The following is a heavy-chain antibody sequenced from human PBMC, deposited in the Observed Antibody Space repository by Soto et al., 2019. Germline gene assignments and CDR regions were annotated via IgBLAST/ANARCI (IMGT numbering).Heavy chain of an antibody. Sequence: GGSLRLSCAASGFTFSSYGMHWVRQAPGKGLEWVAVIWYDGSNKYYADSVKGRFTISRDNSKNTLYLQMNSLRAEDTAVYYCARDYYGLYSSGWYIGSLDVWGQGTTVTVSS. CDR3: ARDYYGLYSSGWYIGSLDV. CDR2: IWYDGSNK. CDR1: GFTFSSYG. D-gene: IGHD6-19*01. V-gene: IGHV3-33*01. J-gene: IGHJ6*02.